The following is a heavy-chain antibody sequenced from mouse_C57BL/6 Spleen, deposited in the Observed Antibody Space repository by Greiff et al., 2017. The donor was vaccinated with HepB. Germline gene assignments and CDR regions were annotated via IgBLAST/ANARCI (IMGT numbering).Heavy chain of an antibody. Sequence: VQLQQSGAELVRPGSSVKLSCKASGYTFTSYWMHWVKQRPIQGLEWIGNIDPSDSETHYNQKFKDKATLTVDKSSSTAYMQLSSLTSEDSAVYYWARLGYGSSYFDYWGQGTTLTVSS. CDR3: ARLGYGSSYFDY. D-gene: IGHD1-1*01. J-gene: IGHJ2*01. CDR2: IDPSDSET. V-gene: IGHV1-52*01. CDR1: GYTFTSYW.